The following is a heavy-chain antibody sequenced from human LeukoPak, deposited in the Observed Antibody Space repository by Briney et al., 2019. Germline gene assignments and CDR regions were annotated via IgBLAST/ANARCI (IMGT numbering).Heavy chain of an antibody. Sequence: PGGSLRLSCAASGFTFSSYGMHWVRQAPGKGLEWVAFIRYDGSNKYYADSVKGQFTISRDNSKNTLYLQMNSLRAEDTAVYYCAKDRNYYGSGSYLDYWGQGTLVTVSS. J-gene: IGHJ4*02. CDR2: IRYDGSNK. V-gene: IGHV3-30*02. CDR1: GFTFSSYG. CDR3: AKDRNYYGSGSYLDY. D-gene: IGHD3-10*01.